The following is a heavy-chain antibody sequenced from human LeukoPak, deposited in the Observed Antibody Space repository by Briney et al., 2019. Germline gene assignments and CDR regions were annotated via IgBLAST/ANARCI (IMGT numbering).Heavy chain of an antibody. CDR2: IYNTGST. CDR3: ARDRRIGGAFDI. CDR1: GFTVSSNY. Sequence: GGSLRLSCAASGFTVSSNYMSWVRQAPGKGLEWVSVIYNTGSTFYADSVKGRFTISRDNAKNSLYLQMNSLRAEDTAVYYCARDRRIGGAFDIWGQGTMVTVSS. D-gene: IGHD2/OR15-2a*01. J-gene: IGHJ3*02. V-gene: IGHV3-66*01.